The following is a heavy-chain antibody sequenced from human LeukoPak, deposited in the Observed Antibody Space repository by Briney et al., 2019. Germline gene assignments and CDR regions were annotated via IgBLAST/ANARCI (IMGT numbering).Heavy chain of an antibody. CDR1: GYTFSNYY. J-gene: IGHJ4*02. Sequence: ASVKVSCKASGYTFSNYYMHWVRQAPGQGLEWMGLINPSGGSTSYAQKFQGRVTMTRDMSTSTVYMELSSLRSEDTAVYYCAREGGSYYNHIDYWGQGTLVTVSS. D-gene: IGHD1-26*01. CDR2: INPSGGST. CDR3: AREGGSYYNHIDY. V-gene: IGHV1-46*01.